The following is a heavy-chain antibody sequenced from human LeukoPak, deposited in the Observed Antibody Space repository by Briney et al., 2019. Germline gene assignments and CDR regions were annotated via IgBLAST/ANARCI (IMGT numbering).Heavy chain of an antibody. J-gene: IGHJ5*02. CDR3: ARKIVDLGWFDP. Sequence: SETLSLTCTVSGGSISSGSYYWSWIRQPAGKGLEWIGRIYTSGSTNYNPSLKSRVTISVDTSKNQFSLKLSSVTAADTAVYYCARKIVDLGWFDPWGQGTLVTVSS. CDR1: GGSISSGSYY. D-gene: IGHD2-15*01. CDR2: IYTSGST. V-gene: IGHV4-61*02.